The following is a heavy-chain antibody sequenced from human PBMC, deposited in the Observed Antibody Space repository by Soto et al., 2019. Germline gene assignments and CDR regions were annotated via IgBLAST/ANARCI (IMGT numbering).Heavy chain of an antibody. V-gene: IGHV3-23*01. CDR2: ISGSGGST. Sequence: PGGSLRLSCAASGFTFSSYAMSWVRQAPGKGLEWVSAISGSGGSTYYADSVKGRFTISRDNSKNTLYLQMNSLRAEDTAVYYCAKDPNSPAPPARAGMNWFDPWGQGTLVTVSS. CDR1: GFTFSSYA. J-gene: IGHJ5*02. D-gene: IGHD1-20*01. CDR3: AKDPNSPAPPARAGMNWFDP.